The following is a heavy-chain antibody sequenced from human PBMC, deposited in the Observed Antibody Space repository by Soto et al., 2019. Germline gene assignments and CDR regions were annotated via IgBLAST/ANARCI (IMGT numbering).Heavy chain of an antibody. J-gene: IGHJ4*02. D-gene: IGHD3-22*01. CDR3: ARERYESSGPTVY. CDR2: ISPHNGNT. CDR1: GYTFTNHG. V-gene: IGHV1-18*04. Sequence: GASVKVSCKASGYTFTNHGLSWVRQAPGQGPEWMGWISPHNGNTNYAQRFQGRVTMTTDTSTTTAYMELRSLRSDDTAVYFCARERYESSGPTVYWGQGTLVTVSS.